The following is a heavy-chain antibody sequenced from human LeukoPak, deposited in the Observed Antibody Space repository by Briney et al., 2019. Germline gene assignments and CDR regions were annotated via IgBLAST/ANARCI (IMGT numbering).Heavy chain of an antibody. CDR1: GGTFSSYA. CDR2: IIPIFGTA. CDR3: ARASLRYSSSWGFDP. D-gene: IGHD6-13*01. V-gene: IGHV1-69*05. Sequence: GASVKVSCKASGGTFSSYAISWVRQAPGQGLEWMGGIIPIFGTANYAQKFQGRVTITTDESTSTAYMELSSLRSEDTAVYYCARASLRYSSSWGFDPWGQRTLVTVSS. J-gene: IGHJ5*02.